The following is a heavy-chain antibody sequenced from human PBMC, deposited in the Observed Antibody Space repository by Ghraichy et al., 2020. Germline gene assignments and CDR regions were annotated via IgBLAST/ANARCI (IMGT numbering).Heavy chain of an antibody. Sequence: LSLTCAASGFVFSEYVMNWVRQAPGKGLEWVSVIGSWRGETTHYADSVKGRFAISRDNSKNTMYLQMNSLRAEDTAVYYCARRVLERSLHGLDVWGQGTTVTVS. J-gene: IGHJ6*02. CDR3: ARRVLERSLHGLDV. CDR1: GFVFSEYV. D-gene: IGHD3-3*01. V-gene: IGHV3-23*01. CDR2: IGSWRGETT.